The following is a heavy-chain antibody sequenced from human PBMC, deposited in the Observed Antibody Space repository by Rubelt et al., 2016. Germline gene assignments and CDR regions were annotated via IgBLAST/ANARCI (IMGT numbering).Heavy chain of an antibody. D-gene: IGHD3-10*01. CDR3: TYGSGSDFGY. J-gene: IGHJ4*02. V-gene: IGHV4-39*01. Sequence: QLQLQESGPGLVKPSETLSLTCTVSGGSISSSSYYWGWIRQPPGKGLEWIGSIYYSWSTYYNPSLKSRVTISVDTSKNQFSLKRSSVTAADTAVYYCTYGSGSDFGYWGQGTLVTVSS. CDR2: IYYSWST. CDR1: GGSISSSSYY.